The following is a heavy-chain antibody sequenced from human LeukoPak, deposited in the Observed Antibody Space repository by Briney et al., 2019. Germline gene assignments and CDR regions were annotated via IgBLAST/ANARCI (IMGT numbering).Heavy chain of an antibody. CDR1: GFTFSNNW. J-gene: IGHJ4*02. CDR2: VKKDASEK. D-gene: IGHD1-7*01. Sequence: PGGSLRLSCAASGFTFSNNWMTWVRQAPGKGLEWVASVKKDASEKYYVDSVKGRFTIPRDNAKNSLYLQMNSLRAEDTALYYCARARGNSYFDYWGQGTLVTVSS. CDR3: ARARGNSYFDY. V-gene: IGHV3-7*03.